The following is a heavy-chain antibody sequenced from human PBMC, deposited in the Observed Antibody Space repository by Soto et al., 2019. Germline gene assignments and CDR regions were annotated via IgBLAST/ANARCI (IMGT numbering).Heavy chain of an antibody. CDR3: ARRTHQPYYYYGMDV. J-gene: IGHJ6*02. V-gene: IGHV1-69*13. Sequence: ASVKVSCKASGYTFSGYYMHWVRQAPGQGLEWMGGIIPIFGTANYAQKFQGRVTITADESTSTAYMELSSLRSEDTAVYYCARRTHQPYYYYGMDVWGRGTTVTVSS. CDR1: GYTFSGYY. CDR2: IIPIFGTA. D-gene: IGHD2-2*01.